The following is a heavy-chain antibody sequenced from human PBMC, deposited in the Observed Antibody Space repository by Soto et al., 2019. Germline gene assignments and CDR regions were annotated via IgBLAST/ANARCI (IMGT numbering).Heavy chain of an antibody. CDR2: IYNSGST. V-gene: IGHV4-59*01. CDR1: GGSISSYY. CDR3: ARGAYVVATPHYFDY. J-gene: IGHJ4*02. Sequence: QVPLQESGPGLVKSSETLSLTCSVSGGSISSYYWSWIRQPPGKGLECIGYIYNSGSTNYNPSLKSLVTISIDTSKKRFSLKLRYVTAADTAVYYCARGAYVVATPHYFDYWGQGTLVIVSS. D-gene: IGHD2-15*01.